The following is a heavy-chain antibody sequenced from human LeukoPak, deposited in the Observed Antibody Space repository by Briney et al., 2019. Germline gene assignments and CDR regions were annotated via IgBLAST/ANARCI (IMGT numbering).Heavy chain of an antibody. CDR2: IYTSGST. V-gene: IGHV4-4*07. D-gene: IGHD2-8*01. CDR3: ARGVYLGNGYYFDY. Sequence: SETLSLTCTISGGSISSYYWNWIRQPAGKGLEWIGHIYTSGSTNYNSSLKSRVTMSVDTSKNQFSVKLNSVIAADTAMYYCARGVYLGNGYYFDYWGQGTLVTVSS. CDR1: GGSISSYY. J-gene: IGHJ4*02.